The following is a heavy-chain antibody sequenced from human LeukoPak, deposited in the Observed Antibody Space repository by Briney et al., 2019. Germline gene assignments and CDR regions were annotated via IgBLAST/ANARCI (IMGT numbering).Heavy chain of an antibody. V-gene: IGHV3-30*02. Sequence: GGSLRLSCAASGFSFSGYGMHWVRQVPGKGLEWVAFIRYDGSTKFYTDSVKGRFAISRDNSKNTLSLQMNSLRTEDTAVYYCAALHTGTFVNYWGQGTLVTVSS. CDR3: AALHTGTFVNY. D-gene: IGHD4-17*01. CDR1: GFSFSGYG. CDR2: IRYDGSTK. J-gene: IGHJ4*02.